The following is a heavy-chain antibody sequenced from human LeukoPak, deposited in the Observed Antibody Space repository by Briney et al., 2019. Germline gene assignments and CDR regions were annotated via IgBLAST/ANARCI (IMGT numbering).Heavy chain of an antibody. J-gene: IGHJ6*02. D-gene: IGHD6-13*01. CDR1: GYTFTSYG. CDR2: ISAYNGNT. Sequence: ASVKVSCKASGYTFTSYGISWVRQAPGQGLAWMGWISAYNGNTNYAQKLQGRVTMTTDTSTSTAYMELRSLRSDDTAVYYCARVAGSSSWYGYYYGMDVWGQGTTVTVSS. CDR3: ARVAGSSSWYGYYYGMDV. V-gene: IGHV1-18*01.